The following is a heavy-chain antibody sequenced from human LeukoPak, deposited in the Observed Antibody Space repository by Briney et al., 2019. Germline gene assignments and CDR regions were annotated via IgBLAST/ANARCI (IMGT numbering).Heavy chain of an antibody. CDR1: GYTFTSYD. CDR2: INPNSGGT. J-gene: IGHJ4*02. V-gene: IGHV1-2*02. Sequence: ASVKVSCKASGYTFTSYDINWVRQATGQGLEWMGRINPNSGGTNYAQKFQGRVTMTRDTSISTAYMELSRLRSDDTAVYYCARDDKYTVTNGIDYWGQGTLVTVSS. D-gene: IGHD4-17*01. CDR3: ARDDKYTVTNGIDY.